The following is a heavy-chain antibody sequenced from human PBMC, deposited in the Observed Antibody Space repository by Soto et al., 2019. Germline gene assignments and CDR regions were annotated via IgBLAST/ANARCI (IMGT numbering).Heavy chain of an antibody. J-gene: IGHJ5*02. Sequence: QVQLVQSGAEVKKPGSSVKVSCKASGGTFSSYTISWVRQAPGQGLEWMGRIIPILGIANYAQKFQGRVTITAEKSTSTAYMELSSLRSEDTAVYYCARVSCSSTSCYVGWFDPWGQGTLVTVSS. V-gene: IGHV1-69*02. D-gene: IGHD2-2*01. CDR3: ARVSCSSTSCYVGWFDP. CDR2: IIPILGIA. CDR1: GGTFSSYT.